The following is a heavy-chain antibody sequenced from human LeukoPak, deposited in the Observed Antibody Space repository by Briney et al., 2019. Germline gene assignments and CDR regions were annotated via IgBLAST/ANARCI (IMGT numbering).Heavy chain of an antibody. D-gene: IGHD3-3*01. Sequence: ALVKVFCKASGFNFTDYYMHWGPQDPGKGPEWMGGVVSEDGESQYEERSQGRGTRTAEPSTHTAYMALCGPRSVGTAAFYLSTVKEHKFWSCYQTDPQRWFDPWGQGTLVTVSS. CDR1: GFNFTDYY. CDR2: VVSEDGES. CDR3: STVKEHKFWSCYQTDPQRWFDP. V-gene: IGHV1-69-2*01. J-gene: IGHJ5*02.